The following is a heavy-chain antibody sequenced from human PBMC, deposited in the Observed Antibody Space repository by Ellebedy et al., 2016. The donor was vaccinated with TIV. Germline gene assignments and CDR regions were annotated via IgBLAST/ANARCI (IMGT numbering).Heavy chain of an antibody. CDR1: DFRFSSYA. J-gene: IGHJ4*02. D-gene: IGHD2-2*01. Sequence: GGSLRLSXAASDFRFSSYAMSWVRQAPGKGLDWVAAISGDGRNTAYYADSVKGRFTISRDNSKSTLYLQMNSLRAEDSAVYFCAKGSSTSLNHYWGQGTLVIVSS. V-gene: IGHV3-23*01. CDR3: AKGSSTSLNHY. CDR2: ISGDGRNTA.